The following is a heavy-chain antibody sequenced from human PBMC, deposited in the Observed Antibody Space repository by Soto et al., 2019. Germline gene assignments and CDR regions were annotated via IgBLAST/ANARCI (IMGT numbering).Heavy chain of an antibody. CDR1: GGTFSNYA. Sequence: SVKVSCKASGGTFSNYAINWVRQAPGQGLEWMGGIIPIFGTANYAQKLQGRVTMTTDTSTSTAYMGLRSLRSDDTAVYYCARVGYCTNGVCFGHYYYYYGMDVWGQGTTVTVSS. CDR3: ARVGYCTNGVCFGHYYYYYGMDV. CDR2: IIPIFGTA. J-gene: IGHJ6*02. V-gene: IGHV1-69*05. D-gene: IGHD2-8*01.